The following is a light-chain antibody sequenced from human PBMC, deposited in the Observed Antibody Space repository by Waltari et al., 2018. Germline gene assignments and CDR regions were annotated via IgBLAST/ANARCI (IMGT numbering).Light chain of an antibody. J-gene: IGKJ3*01. CDR2: VTS. CDR1: QTVNSAH. CDR3: QQYDGNVFT. V-gene: IGKV3-20*01. Sequence: EFVLTQSPGTMSLSPGERATLSCRASQTVNSAHTSWYQHKAGQPPRLLVYVTSTRATGIPDRFSGSGSGTDFTLTISRLEPEDSAVYYCQQYDGNVFTIGPGSVVEI.